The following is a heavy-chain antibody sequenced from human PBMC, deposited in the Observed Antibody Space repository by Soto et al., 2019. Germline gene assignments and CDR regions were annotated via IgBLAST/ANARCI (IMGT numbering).Heavy chain of an antibody. D-gene: IGHD3-16*01. CDR1: GGSVSSASYY. CDR3: ARGLAALYYFDY. J-gene: IGHJ4*02. CDR2: IYYSGST. Sequence: PSETLSLTCTVSGGSVSSASYYWSWIRQPPGKGLEWIGYIYYSGSTNYNPSLKSRVTISVDTSKNQFSLKLSSVTAADTAVYYCARGLAALYYFDYWGQGTLVTVSS. V-gene: IGHV4-61*01.